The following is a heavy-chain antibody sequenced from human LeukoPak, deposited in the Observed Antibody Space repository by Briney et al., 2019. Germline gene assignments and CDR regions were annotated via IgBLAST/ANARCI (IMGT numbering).Heavy chain of an antibody. CDR1: GYTFTSYD. V-gene: IGHV1-8*01. CDR2: MNPNSGNT. J-gene: IGHJ6*03. Sequence: ASVKVSCKASGYTFTSYDINWVRQATGQGLEWMGWMNPNSGNTGYAQKFQGRVTMTRNTSISTAYMELSSLRSEDTAVYYCARAGADSSSWYRYYYYYMDVWGKGTTVTASS. D-gene: IGHD6-13*01. CDR3: ARAGADSSSWYRYYYYYMDV.